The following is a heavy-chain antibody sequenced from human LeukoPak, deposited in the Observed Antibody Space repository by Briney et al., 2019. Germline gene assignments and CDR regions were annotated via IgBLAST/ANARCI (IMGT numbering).Heavy chain of an antibody. CDR2: IKQDGSKK. J-gene: IGHJ4*02. CDR1: GFTFSSYA. V-gene: IGHV3-7*01. Sequence: PGGSLRLSCVASGFTFSSYAMAWVRQAPGKGLEWVANIKQDGSKKSYVDSVKGRFTISRDNAKNSLYLQMNSLRAEDTAVYYCAKDSLEVVTALDYWGQGTLVTVSS. D-gene: IGHD2-21*02. CDR3: AKDSLEVVTALDY.